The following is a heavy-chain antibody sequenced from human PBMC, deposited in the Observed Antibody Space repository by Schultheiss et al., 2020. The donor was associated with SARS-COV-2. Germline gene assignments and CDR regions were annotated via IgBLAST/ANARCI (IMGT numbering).Heavy chain of an antibody. V-gene: IGHV1-18*04. Sequence: GESLKISCKGSGYSFTSYRIGWVRQAPGQGLEWMGWISAYNGNTNYAQKLQGRVTMTTDTSTSTAYMELRSLRSDDTAVYYCARLMTTVIRYYYYYYGMDVWGQGTTVTVSS. CDR1: GYSFTSYR. J-gene: IGHJ6*02. CDR2: ISAYNGNT. CDR3: ARLMTTVIRYYYYYYGMDV. D-gene: IGHD4-23*01.